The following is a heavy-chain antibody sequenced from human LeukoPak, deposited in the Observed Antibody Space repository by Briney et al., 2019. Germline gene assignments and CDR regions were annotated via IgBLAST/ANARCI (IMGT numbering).Heavy chain of an antibody. CDR2: IYYSGST. CDR3: ARDRGLPSPSYGMDV. J-gene: IGHJ6*02. V-gene: IGHV4-30-4*01. Sequence: SETLSLTCTVSGGSISSGDYYWSWIRQPPGKGLEWIGYIYYSGSTYYNPSLKSRVTISVDTSKNQFSLKLSSVTAADTAVYYCARDRGLPSPSYGMDVWGQGTTVTVSS. CDR1: GGSISSGDYY.